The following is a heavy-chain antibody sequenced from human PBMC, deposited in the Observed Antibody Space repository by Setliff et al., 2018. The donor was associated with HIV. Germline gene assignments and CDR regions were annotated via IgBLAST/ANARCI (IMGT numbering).Heavy chain of an antibody. CDR3: TSMPNESGSYDAFDV. CDR1: GFTFSNAW. J-gene: IGHJ3*01. Sequence: PGGSLRLSCAASGFTFSNAWMSWVRQAPGKGLEWVGRIKSKTDGGTTDYAAPVKGRFTISRDDSNNTLYLQMNSLKTEDTAVYYCTSMPNESGSYDAFDVWGQGTMVTVSS. CDR2: IKSKTDGGTT. D-gene: IGHD1-26*01. V-gene: IGHV3-15*01.